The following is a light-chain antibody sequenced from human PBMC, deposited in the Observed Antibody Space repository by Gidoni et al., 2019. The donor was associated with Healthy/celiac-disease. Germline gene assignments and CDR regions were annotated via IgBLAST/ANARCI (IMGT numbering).Light chain of an antibody. CDR2: GAS. Sequence: EIVMTQSPATLPVSPGERATLSCRASQSVSSDLAWYQQKPGQAPRLLIYGASTRATGIPARFSGSGSGTEFTLTITSLQSEDFAVYYCQQYNKWPYTVGQGTKLQIK. V-gene: IGKV3-15*01. CDR1: QSVSSD. J-gene: IGKJ2*01. CDR3: QQYNKWPYT.